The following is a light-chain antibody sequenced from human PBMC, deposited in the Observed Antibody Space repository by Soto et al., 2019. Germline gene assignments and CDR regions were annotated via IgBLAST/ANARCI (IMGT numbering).Light chain of an antibody. CDR2: GAF. J-gene: IGKJ4*01. Sequence: DMVITPSPATLSVSAGRGATPAGGASQSVRSNFAWYKQKPGQAPRLLIYGAFTRATGIPARFSGSGSGTEFTLTISSLQSEDFAVYYCQQFNNWPLTFGGGTKVDNK. CDR1: QSVRSN. V-gene: IGKV3-15*01. CDR3: QQFNNWPLT.